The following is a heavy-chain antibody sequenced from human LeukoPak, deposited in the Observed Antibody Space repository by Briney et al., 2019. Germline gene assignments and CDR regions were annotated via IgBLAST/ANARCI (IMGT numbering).Heavy chain of an antibody. CDR3: ARHTGPHSWYAFDY. D-gene: IGHD6-13*01. Sequence: GGSQRLSCAASGFTFSSYAMHWVRQAPGKGLEWVAVILYDGSNKYYADSVKGRFTISRDNSKNTLYLQMNSLRAEDTAVYYCARHTGPHSWYAFDYWGQGTLVTVSS. CDR2: ILYDGSNK. J-gene: IGHJ4*02. CDR1: GFTFSSYA. V-gene: IGHV3-30-3*01.